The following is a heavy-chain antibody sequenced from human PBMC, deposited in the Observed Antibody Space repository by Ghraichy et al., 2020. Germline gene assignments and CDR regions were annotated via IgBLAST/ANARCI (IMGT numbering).Heavy chain of an antibody. D-gene: IGHD6-13*01. CDR2: INPNSGGT. J-gene: IGHJ4*02. CDR1: GYTFTGYY. V-gene: IGHV1-2*02. Sequence: ASVKVSCKASGYTFTGYYMHWVRQAPGQGLEWMGWINPNSGGTNYAQKFQGRVTMTRDTSISTAYMELSRLRSDDTAVYYCARGHRTGYSSSMTDYWGQGTLVTVSS. CDR3: ARGHRTGYSSSMTDY.